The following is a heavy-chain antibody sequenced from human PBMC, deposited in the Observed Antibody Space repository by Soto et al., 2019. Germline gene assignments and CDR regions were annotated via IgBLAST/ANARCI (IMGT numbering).Heavy chain of an antibody. CDR3: ARGRIWGSYRPGGYNWFDP. V-gene: IGHV4-31*03. CDR2: IYYSGST. J-gene: IGHJ5*02. Sequence: TLSLTCTVSGGSISSGGYYWSWIRQHPGKGLEWIGYIYYSGSTYYNPSLKSRVTISVDTSKNQFSLKLSSVTAADTAVYYCARGRIWGSYRPGGYNWFDPWGQGTLVTVSS. D-gene: IGHD3-16*02. CDR1: GGSISSGGYY.